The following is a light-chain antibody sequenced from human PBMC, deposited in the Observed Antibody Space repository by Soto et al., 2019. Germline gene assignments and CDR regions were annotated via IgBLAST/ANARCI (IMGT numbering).Light chain of an antibody. Sequence: ATMNWRASQDIATSFDLFQQKPGKHPDLLIYKAATLESGAPSRFSGSGSGTEFTLTISSLQPEDFATYYCQQSYSSPPTFGQGTKVDI. CDR2: KAA. CDR3: QQSYSSPPT. CDR1: QDIATS. V-gene: IGKV1-5*03. J-gene: IGKJ1*01.